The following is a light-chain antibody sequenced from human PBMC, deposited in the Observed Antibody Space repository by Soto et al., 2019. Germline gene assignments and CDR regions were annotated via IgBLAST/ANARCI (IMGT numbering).Light chain of an antibody. CDR1: QSISSW. J-gene: IGKJ2*01. CDR2: EAS. V-gene: IGKV1-5*03. Sequence: DIQMTQSPSTLSASVGDRVTITCRASQSISSWLAWYQQKPGKAPKLLIYEASGLESGVPSRFSGSGSGTEFTLTISSLQPDDFATYYCQQYNIYYTFGQGNKLEIK. CDR3: QQYNIYYT.